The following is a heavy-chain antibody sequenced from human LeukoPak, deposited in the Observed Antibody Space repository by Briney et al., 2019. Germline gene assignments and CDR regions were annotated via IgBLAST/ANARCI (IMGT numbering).Heavy chain of an antibody. V-gene: IGHV3-48*03. CDR2: ICRRGCTK. CDR3: ARDREESGFRPPYYLCGMDV. J-gene: IGHJ6*02. CDR1: VFTLRSYE. Sequence: SQRLSRAASVFTLRSYEIKWVPQASGRAREGVAYICRRGCTKYDAHSVKGRFTISRDNAKDSLYLQMNSLGDEDTAVYYCARDREESGFRPPYYLCGMDVWRQGTTVTVSS. D-gene: IGHD5-12*01.